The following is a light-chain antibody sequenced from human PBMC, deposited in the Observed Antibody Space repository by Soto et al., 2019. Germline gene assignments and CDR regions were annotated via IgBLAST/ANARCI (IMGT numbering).Light chain of an antibody. CDR3: SSDISNISTYV. V-gene: IGLV2-14*03. J-gene: IGLJ1*01. Sequence: QSVLTQPASVSGSPGQSITISCTGTSSDVGGYNYVSWYQHHPGKAPKRMIHDVSNRPSGVSNRFSGSKSGSTASLTISGLQAEDEADYYCSSDISNISTYVFVTGTKVTVL. CDR2: DVS. CDR1: SSDVGGYNY.